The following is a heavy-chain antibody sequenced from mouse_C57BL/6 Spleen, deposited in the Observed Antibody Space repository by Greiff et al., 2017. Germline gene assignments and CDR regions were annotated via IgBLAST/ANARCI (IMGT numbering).Heavy chain of an antibody. V-gene: IGHV1-61*01. Sequence: QVQLQQPGAELVRPGSSVKLSCKASGYTFTSYWMDWVKQRPGQGLEWIGNIYPSDSETHYNQKFKDKATLTVVTSSSTAYMQLSSLTAEDSAVYYCARGTGQAGYSMDYWGQGTSVTVSA. CDR2: IYPSDSET. D-gene: IGHD3-2*02. CDR1: GYTFTSYW. CDR3: ARGTGQAGYSMDY. J-gene: IGHJ4*01.